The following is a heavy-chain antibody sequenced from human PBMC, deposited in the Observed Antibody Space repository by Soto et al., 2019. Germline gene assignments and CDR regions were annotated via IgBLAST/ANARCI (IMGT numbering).Heavy chain of an antibody. CDR1: GYDFNIYD. CDR2: MTPKRATP. D-gene: IGHD3-3*01. V-gene: IGHV1-8*01. Sequence: QVHLVQSGAEVKKPGASVKVSCTASGYDFNIYDIHWVRQSTGQGLEWMGWMTPKRATPGYAPKFQGRFSMNRYTSRSAVYMELSSLGSEDTTVYYCAGGGHGFWSGETYYYAMDVWGQGTTVTVSS. CDR3: AGGGHGFWSGETYYYAMDV. J-gene: IGHJ6*02.